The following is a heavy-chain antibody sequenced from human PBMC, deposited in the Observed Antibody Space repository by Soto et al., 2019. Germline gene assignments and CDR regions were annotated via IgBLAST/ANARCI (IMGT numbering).Heavy chain of an antibody. CDR2: VYYSGIT. J-gene: IGHJ5*02. Sequence: SETLSLTCTVSGASVSSGSYYWSWIRQSPGKGLEWIGYVYYSGITNYNPSLKSRVIISVDRSKNQFFLKLTSVTAADTAMYYCTRYKYNSAWYDNWGQGTPVTVSS. CDR1: GASVSSGSYY. CDR3: TRYKYNSAWYDN. V-gene: IGHV4-61*01. D-gene: IGHD6-19*01.